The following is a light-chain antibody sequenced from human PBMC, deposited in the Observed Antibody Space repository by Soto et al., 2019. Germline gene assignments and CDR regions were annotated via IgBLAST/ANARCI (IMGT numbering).Light chain of an antibody. CDR3: LLYFGGTRV. J-gene: IGLJ2*01. CDR1: TGAVTSTYY. V-gene: IGLV7-43*01. Sequence: QAVVTQEPSLTVSPGGTVTLTCASSTGAVTSTYYPNWFQQKPVQAPRLLIYSTRNRHSWTPARFSGSLPGGKAALTLSGVQPEDEADYYCLLYFGGTRVFGGGTKLTVL. CDR2: STR.